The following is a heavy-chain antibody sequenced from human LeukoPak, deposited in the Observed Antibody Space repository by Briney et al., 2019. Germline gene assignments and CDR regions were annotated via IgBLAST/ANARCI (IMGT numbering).Heavy chain of an antibody. J-gene: IGHJ4*02. CDR3: ARPFETTYFDILTGYYPFDY. CDR1: GFTFSSYA. CDR2: VSGSGGSP. D-gene: IGHD3-9*01. Sequence: PGGSLRLSCAASGFTFSSYAMSWVRQAPGKGLEWVSTVSGSGGSPYYADSVKGRFTISRDNSKNTLYLQMNSLRAEDTAVYYCARPFETTYFDILTGYYPFDYWGQGTLVTVSS. V-gene: IGHV3-23*01.